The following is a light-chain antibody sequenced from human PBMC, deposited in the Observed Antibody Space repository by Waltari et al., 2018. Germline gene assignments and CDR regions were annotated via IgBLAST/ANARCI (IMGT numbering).Light chain of an antibody. J-gene: IGKJ1*01. V-gene: IGKV1-5*03. Sequence: DIQMTQSPSTLSASVGDRVTITCRASQSINSWLAWYQQKPGKAPNLLIYKASTLESGVPSRFSGSGSGTEFTLTISSLQPDDFATYYCQQYNSYLRTFGQGTKVEIK. CDR3: QQYNSYLRT. CDR1: QSINSW. CDR2: KAS.